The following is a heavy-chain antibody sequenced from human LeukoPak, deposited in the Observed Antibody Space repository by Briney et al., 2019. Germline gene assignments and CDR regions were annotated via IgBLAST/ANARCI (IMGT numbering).Heavy chain of an antibody. Sequence: SETLSLTCTVSGASISSDSDYWSWIRQPAGKGLEWIGRICSGSTDYNPSLRSRLTISVDTSKNQFSLKLSSVTAADTAVYYCARGRVSGTTLYFDYWGQGTLFTVSS. CDR3: ARGRVSGTTLYFDY. CDR2: ICSGST. J-gene: IGHJ4*02. CDR1: GASISSDSDY. D-gene: IGHD1-1*01. V-gene: IGHV4-61*02.